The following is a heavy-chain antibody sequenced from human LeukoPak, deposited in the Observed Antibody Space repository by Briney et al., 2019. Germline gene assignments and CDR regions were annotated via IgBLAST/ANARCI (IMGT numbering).Heavy chain of an antibody. J-gene: IGHJ4*02. CDR1: GYTFTGYY. CDR3: ARLSEMATTDFDY. CDR2: INPNSGGT. D-gene: IGHD5-24*01. Sequence: GASVKVSCKASGYTFTGYYMHWVRQAPGQGLEWMGWINPNSGGTNYAQKFQGRVTMTRDTSISTAYMELSRLRSDDTAVYYCARLSEMATTDFDYWGQGTLVTVYS. V-gene: IGHV1-2*02.